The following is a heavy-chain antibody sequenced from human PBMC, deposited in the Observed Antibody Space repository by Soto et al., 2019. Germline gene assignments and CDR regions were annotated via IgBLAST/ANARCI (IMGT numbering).Heavy chain of an antibody. CDR1: GFTFSNYA. Sequence: QVQLVESGGGVVQPGRSLRLSCAASGFTFSNYAMHWVRQAPGKGLEWVAVISYGGSNKYYADSVKGRFTISRDNSKNSLYLQMHSMRAEDTAVYYCAHFTMTTRLVAFDIWGQGTMVTVSS. D-gene: IGHD4-17*01. CDR2: ISYGGSNK. J-gene: IGHJ3*02. V-gene: IGHV3-30-3*01. CDR3: AHFTMTTRLVAFDI.